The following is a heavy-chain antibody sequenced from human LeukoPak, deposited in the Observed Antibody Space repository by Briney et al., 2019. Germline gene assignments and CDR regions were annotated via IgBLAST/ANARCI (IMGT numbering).Heavy chain of an antibody. Sequence: ASVKVSFKASGYTFTSYYMHWVRQAPGQGLEWMGIINPSGGSTSYAQKFQGRVTMTRDTSTSTVYMELSSLRSEDMAVYYCAREDSSGWYVFDYWGQGTLVTVSS. CDR3: AREDSSGWYVFDY. V-gene: IGHV1-46*01. CDR2: INPSGGST. J-gene: IGHJ4*02. CDR1: GYTFTSYY. D-gene: IGHD6-19*01.